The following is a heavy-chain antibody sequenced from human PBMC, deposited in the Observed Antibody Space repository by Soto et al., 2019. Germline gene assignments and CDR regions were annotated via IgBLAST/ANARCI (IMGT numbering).Heavy chain of an antibody. J-gene: IGHJ6*02. Sequence: LRLSCAASGFTFSSYGMHWVRQAPGKGLEWVAVISYDGSNKYYADSVKGRFTISRDNSKNTLYLQMNSLRAEDTAVYYCAKDRVGCSGGSCYSGRYYYYYGMDVWGQGTTVTVSS. V-gene: IGHV3-30*18. CDR3: AKDRVGCSGGSCYSGRYYYYYGMDV. CDR1: GFTFSSYG. D-gene: IGHD2-15*01. CDR2: ISYDGSNK.